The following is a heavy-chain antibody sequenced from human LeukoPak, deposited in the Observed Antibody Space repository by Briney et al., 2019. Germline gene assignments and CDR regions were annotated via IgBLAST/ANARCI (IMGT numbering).Heavy chain of an antibody. CDR1: GGSISSSSYY. Sequence: SETLSLTCTVSGGSISSSSYYWGWIRQPPGKGREWIGSIYYSGSTYYNPSLKSRVTISVDTSKNQFSLKLSPVTAADTAVYYCARGRRAGHYFDYWGQGTLVTVSS. V-gene: IGHV4-39*07. CDR2: IYYSGST. CDR3: ARGRRAGHYFDY. J-gene: IGHJ4*02.